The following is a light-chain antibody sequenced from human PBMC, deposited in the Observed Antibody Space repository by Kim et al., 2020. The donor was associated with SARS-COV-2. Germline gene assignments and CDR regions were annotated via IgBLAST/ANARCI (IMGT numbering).Light chain of an antibody. CDR3: AVWDDSLKQGV. CDR2: SNN. CDR1: SSNIGSNN. J-gene: IGLJ3*02. Sequence: QSVLTHPPSASGTPGQRVTISCSGSSSNIGSNNVVWYQQLPGAAPNLLIYSNNQRPSGIPDRFSGSRSGTSASLAISGLQSGDEADYYCAVWDDSLKQGVFGGGTQLTV. V-gene: IGLV1-44*01.